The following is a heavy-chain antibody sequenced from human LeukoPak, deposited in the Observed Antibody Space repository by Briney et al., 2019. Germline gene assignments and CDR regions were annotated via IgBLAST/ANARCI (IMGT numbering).Heavy chain of an antibody. J-gene: IGHJ6*03. D-gene: IGHD3-3*01. CDR2: ISSGSAYI. V-gene: IGHV3-21*04. CDR1: GFTFSTYN. Sequence: GGSLRLSCAASGFTFSTYNMNWVRQAPGRGLEWVSSISSGSAYIYYADSVKGRFTISRDNSKNTLYLQMNSLRAEDTAVYYCAKDEGRSRVVIINYYYYYMDVWGKGTTVTVSS. CDR3: AKDEGRSRVVIINYYYYYMDV.